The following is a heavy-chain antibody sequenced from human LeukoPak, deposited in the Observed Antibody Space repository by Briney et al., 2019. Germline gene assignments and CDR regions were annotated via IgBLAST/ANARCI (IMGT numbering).Heavy chain of an antibody. J-gene: IGHJ4*02. CDR3: VKVVGGEQLRYDYFDY. CDR2: ISASGGST. D-gene: IGHD1-26*01. V-gene: IGHV3-23*01. Sequence: AGSLRLSCPASGFTFSSYAMSWVRQPAGKGLEWVSAISASGGSTYYADSVKGRFTISRDNSKNTLYLQMNSLRAEDTAVYDCVKVVGGEQLRYDYFDYWGQGTVIIVS. CDR1: GFTFSSYA.